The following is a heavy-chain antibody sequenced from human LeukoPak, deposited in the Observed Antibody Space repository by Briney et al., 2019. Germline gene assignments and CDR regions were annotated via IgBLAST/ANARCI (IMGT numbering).Heavy chain of an antibody. D-gene: IGHD5-18*01. V-gene: IGHV3-30-3*01. J-gene: IGHJ4*02. CDR2: ISYDGSNK. CDR3: ARGRDTSMGY. Sequence: GGSLRLSCAASGFTFSSYAMHWVRQAPGKGLEWVAVISYDGSNKYYADSVKGRFTISRDNSKNTLYLQMNSLRAEDTAVYYCARGRDTSMGYWGQGTLVTVSS. CDR1: GFTFSSYA.